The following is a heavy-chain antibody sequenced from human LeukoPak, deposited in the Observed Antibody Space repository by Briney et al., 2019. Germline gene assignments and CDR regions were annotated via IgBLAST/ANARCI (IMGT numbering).Heavy chain of an antibody. CDR3: ARDSSTYYGDYAVDYYFYMDG. D-gene: IGHD4-17*01. Sequence: SETLSLTCTVSGGSINTYYWSWIRQPPGKGLGWVGYISYSGSTNYNPSLKSRVTITIDTSNNQFSLKLSAVTAPNTAVYYCARDSSTYYGDYAVDYYFYMDGWGKGTTVTVSS. V-gene: IGHV4-59*01. J-gene: IGHJ6*03. CDR2: ISYSGST. CDR1: GGSINTYY.